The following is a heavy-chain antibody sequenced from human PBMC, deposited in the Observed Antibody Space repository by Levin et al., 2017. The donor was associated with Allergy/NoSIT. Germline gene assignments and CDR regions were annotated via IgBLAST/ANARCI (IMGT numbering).Heavy chain of an antibody. J-gene: IGHJ3*02. CDR2: IIPSGGRT. D-gene: IGHD6-19*01. Sequence: ASVKVSCKASGYTITSYYIHWVRQAPGQGLEWMGIIIPSGGRTSYPQKFQGRVTVTSDTSTNTVYMELSSLRSEDTAVYYCAREAGSFDMWGQGTMVTVSS. V-gene: IGHV1-46*01. CDR3: AREAGSFDM. CDR1: GYTITSYY.